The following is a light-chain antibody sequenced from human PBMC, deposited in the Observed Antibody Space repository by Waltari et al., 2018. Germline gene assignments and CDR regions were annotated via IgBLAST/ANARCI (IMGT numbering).Light chain of an antibody. CDR1: KNNDY. Sequence: KNNDYSSCDTHRPEQPPKLRLSWAATRESGVPDLFSGSWSGTDFTLTISSLQAEDVAVYYCQQYYGVPLTFGGGTKVEIK. V-gene: IGKV4-1*01. J-gene: IGKJ4*01. CDR3: QQYYGVPLT. CDR2: WAA.